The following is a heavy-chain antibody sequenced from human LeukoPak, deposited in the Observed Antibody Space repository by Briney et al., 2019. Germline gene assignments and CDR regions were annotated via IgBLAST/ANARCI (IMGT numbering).Heavy chain of an antibody. Sequence: SETLSLTCTVSGYSISSGYYWGWSRQPPGKGPEWVGSIYHSGSTYYNPSLKSRVTISVDTSKNQFSLKLSSVTAADTAVYYCARDSYYDTSGYLVYWGQGTLVTVSS. CDR3: ARDSYYDTSGYLVY. CDR2: IYHSGST. D-gene: IGHD3-22*01. CDR1: GYSISSGYY. J-gene: IGHJ4*02. V-gene: IGHV4-38-2*02.